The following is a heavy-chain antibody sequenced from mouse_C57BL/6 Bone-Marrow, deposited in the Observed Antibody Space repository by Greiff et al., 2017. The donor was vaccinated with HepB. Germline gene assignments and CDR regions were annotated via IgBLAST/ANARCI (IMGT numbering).Heavy chain of an antibody. CDR3: ARCPFYYAMDY. CDR1: GYAFTNYL. Sequence: VQLQQSGAELVRPGTSVKVSCKASGYAFTNYLIEWVKQRPGQGLEWIGVINPGSGGTNYNEKFKGKATLTADKSSSTAYMQLSSLTSEDSAVYFGARCPFYYAMDYWGQGTSVTVSS. J-gene: IGHJ4*01. CDR2: INPGSGGT. V-gene: IGHV1-54*01.